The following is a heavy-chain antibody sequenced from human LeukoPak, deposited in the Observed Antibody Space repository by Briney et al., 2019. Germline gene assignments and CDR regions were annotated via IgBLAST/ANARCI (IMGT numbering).Heavy chain of an antibody. Sequence: GGSLRLSCAASGFTFSSYAMHWVRQAPGKGLEWVAVISYDGSNKYYADSVKGRFTISRDNSKSTLYLQMNSLRAEDTAVYYCASAIWSGYAYWGQGTLVTVSS. V-gene: IGHV3-30*01. CDR3: ASAIWSGYAY. CDR2: ISYDGSNK. J-gene: IGHJ4*02. CDR1: GFTFSSYA. D-gene: IGHD3-3*01.